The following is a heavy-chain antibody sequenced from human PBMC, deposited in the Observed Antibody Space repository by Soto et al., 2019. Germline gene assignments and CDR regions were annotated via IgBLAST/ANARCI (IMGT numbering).Heavy chain of an antibody. Sequence: EVQLLESGGGLVQPGGSLRLSCAASGFTFSSYAMSWVRQAPGKGLEWVSAISGSGGSTYYADSVKGRFTISRDNSKNTLYLQMNSLRAEDTSVYYCAKDQEDSGYSYGYGYWGQGTLVTVSS. CDR3: AKDQEDSGYSYGYGY. V-gene: IGHV3-23*01. CDR2: ISGSGGST. J-gene: IGHJ4*02. D-gene: IGHD5-18*01. CDR1: GFTFSSYA.